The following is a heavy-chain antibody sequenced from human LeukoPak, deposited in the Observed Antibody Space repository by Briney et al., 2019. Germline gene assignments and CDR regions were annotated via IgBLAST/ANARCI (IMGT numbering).Heavy chain of an antibody. D-gene: IGHD6-6*01. Sequence: ASVKVSCKASGYTFTSYDINWVRQATGQWLEWMGWMNPNSGNTGYAQKFQGRVTITRNTSISTAYMELSSLRSEDTAVYYCARGPEYSSSSGGFDPWGQGTLVTVSS. CDR3: ARGPEYSSSSGGFDP. V-gene: IGHV1-8*03. CDR1: GYTFTSYD. J-gene: IGHJ5*02. CDR2: MNPNSGNT.